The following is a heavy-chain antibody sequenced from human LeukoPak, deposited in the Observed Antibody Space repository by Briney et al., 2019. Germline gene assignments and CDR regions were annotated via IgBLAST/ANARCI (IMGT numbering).Heavy chain of an antibody. D-gene: IGHD4-23*01. CDR1: GFTFSSYW. V-gene: IGHV3-74*01. J-gene: IGHJ4*02. Sequence: GGSLRLSCAASGFTFSSYWMHWVRQAPGKGLVWVSRINTDESSTTYADSVKGRFTISRDNAKNTLYLQMNSLRVDDTAVYYCARDRNYGGNSGYGYWGQGTLVTVSS. CDR3: ARDRNYGGNSGYGY. CDR2: INTDESST.